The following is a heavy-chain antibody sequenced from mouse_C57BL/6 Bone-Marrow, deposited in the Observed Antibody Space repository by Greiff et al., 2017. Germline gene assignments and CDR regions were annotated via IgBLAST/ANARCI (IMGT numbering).Heavy chain of an antibody. CDR1: GYTFTSYW. CDR3: ARSPYYYGSRNWYFDV. D-gene: IGHD1-1*01. CDR2: IDPSDSYT. J-gene: IGHJ1*03. Sequence: QVQLKQPGAELVRPGTSVKLSCKASGYTFTSYWMHWVKQRPGQGLEWIGVIDPSDSYTNYNQKFKGKATLTVDTSSSTAYMQLSSLTSEDSAVYYCARSPYYYGSRNWYFDVWGTGTTVTVSS. V-gene: IGHV1-59*01.